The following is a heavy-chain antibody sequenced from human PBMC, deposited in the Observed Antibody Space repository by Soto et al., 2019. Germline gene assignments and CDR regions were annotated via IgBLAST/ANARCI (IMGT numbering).Heavy chain of an antibody. V-gene: IGHV1-3*01. J-gene: IGHJ5*02. CDR3: ARYTTLLRDGYNYRNWFDP. Sequence: GASVKVSCKASGYTFTSYAMHWVRQAPGQRLEWMGWINAGNGNTKYSQKFQGRVTITRDTSASTAYMELSSLRSEDTAVYYCARYTTLLRDGYNYRNWFDPWGQGTLVTVSS. D-gene: IGHD1-1*01. CDR1: GYTFTSYA. CDR2: INAGNGNT.